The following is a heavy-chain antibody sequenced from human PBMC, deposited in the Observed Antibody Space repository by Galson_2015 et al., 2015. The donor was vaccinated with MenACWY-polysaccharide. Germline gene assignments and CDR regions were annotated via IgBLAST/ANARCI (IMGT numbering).Heavy chain of an antibody. D-gene: IGHD5-18*01. V-gene: IGHV3-30*18. J-gene: IGHJ4*02. CDR2: ISDDGTYK. CDR1: GFTFSNYA. CDR3: AKGAVDTPMTFLFDF. Sequence: SLRLSCAASGFTFSNYAMSWVRQAPGKGLDWVAVISDDGTYKYYADSVKGRFAISRDNSKNTLFLQMNSLRAEDTAVYYCAKGAVDTPMTFLFDFWGQGTLVTVSS.